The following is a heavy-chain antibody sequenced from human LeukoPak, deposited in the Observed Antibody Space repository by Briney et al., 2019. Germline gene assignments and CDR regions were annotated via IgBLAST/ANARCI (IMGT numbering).Heavy chain of an antibody. J-gene: IGHJ6*02. CDR3: AGGYSSSWYYYYYYGMDV. Sequence: RTGGSPRLSCAASGFTFSSYSMNWVRQAPGKGLEWVSYISSSSSTIYYADSVKGRFTISRDNAKNSLYLQMNSLRAEDTAVYYCAGGYSSSWYYYYYYGMDVWGQGTTVTVSS. CDR1: GFTFSSYS. V-gene: IGHV3-48*01. D-gene: IGHD6-13*01. CDR2: ISSSSSTI.